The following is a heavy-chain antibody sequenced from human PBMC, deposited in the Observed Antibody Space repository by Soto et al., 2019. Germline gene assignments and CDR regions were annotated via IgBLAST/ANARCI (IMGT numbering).Heavy chain of an antibody. D-gene: IGHD6-19*01. J-gene: IGHJ4*02. CDR3: TTLSWDASDWH. CDR2: INHDGTDK. V-gene: IGHV3-7*03. Sequence: GSLRLSCVTSGFTFNSYWMSWVRQTPGQGLECVARINHDGTDKNYVDSVKGRFTISRDNAKNSLFLQMNSLRADDTAVYYCTTLSWDASDWHWGLGALVTVSS. CDR1: GFTFNSYW.